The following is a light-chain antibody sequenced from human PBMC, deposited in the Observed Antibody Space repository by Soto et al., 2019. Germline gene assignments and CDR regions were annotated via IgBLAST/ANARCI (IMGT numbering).Light chain of an antibody. J-gene: IGKJ5*01. CDR3: QQRSNWTLIT. CDR1: QSISKN. CDR2: NAS. V-gene: IGKV3-11*01. Sequence: SPATMSWSPGESPTLSCRASQSISKNLAWYQQQPGQAPSLLIYNASTRATGIPLRCSGSGGGTDFTLTISSREPEDFAVYYYQQRSNWTLITFGQGTLLEI.